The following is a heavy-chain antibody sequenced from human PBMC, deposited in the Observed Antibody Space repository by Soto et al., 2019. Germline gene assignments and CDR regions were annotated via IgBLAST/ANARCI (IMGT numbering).Heavy chain of an antibody. CDR3: TTDLNAMLWVGESYQYGVEV. D-gene: IGHD3-10*01. Sequence: EVQLVESGGGLVKPGGSLRLSCVASGFTFSSGWMNWVRQAPGKGLEWVGRIKSRTDGGTTDYAAPVKGRFTISRDDSKNTLYLQMNTLKTEDTAVYYCTTDLNAMLWVGESYQYGVEVWGQGTTVTVSS. J-gene: IGHJ6*02. V-gene: IGHV3-15*07. CDR2: IKSRTDGGTT. CDR1: GFTFSSGW.